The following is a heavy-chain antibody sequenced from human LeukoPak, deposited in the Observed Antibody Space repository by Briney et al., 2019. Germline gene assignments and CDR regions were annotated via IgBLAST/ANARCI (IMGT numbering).Heavy chain of an antibody. D-gene: IGHD5-18*01. CDR2: LHADGVEQ. Sequence: GSLRLSCAASGFSLSGYWMTWVRQAPGKGLEWVARLHADGVEQNYVDSVTGRFTMSRDNAKNSLDLQMNSPRVEDTAVYYCARGGYSFDYLGQGALVAVSS. V-gene: IGHV3-7*01. J-gene: IGHJ4*02. CDR1: GFSLSGYW. CDR3: ARGGYSFDY.